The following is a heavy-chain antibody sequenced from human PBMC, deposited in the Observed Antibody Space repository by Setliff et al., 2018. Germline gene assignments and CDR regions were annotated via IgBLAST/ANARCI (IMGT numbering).Heavy chain of an antibody. D-gene: IGHD4-4*01. Sequence: PGGSLRLSCAASGFTFSSYWMSWVRQAPGKGLEWVANIKRDGREIYYVDSVKGRFTISRDNAKNSLYLQMNSLRADDTAVYYCARDNVILDDSRGIFYPWYDPWGQGTLVTV. J-gene: IGHJ5*02. CDR3: ARDNVILDDSRGIFYPWYDP. V-gene: IGHV3-7*03. CDR1: GFTFSSYW. CDR2: IKRDGREI.